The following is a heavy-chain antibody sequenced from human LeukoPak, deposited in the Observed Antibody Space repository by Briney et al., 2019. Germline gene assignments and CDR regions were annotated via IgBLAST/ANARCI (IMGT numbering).Heavy chain of an antibody. CDR2: INPNSGGT. V-gene: IGHV1-2*02. D-gene: IGHD6-19*01. Sequence: ASVKVSCKASGYTFTGYYMHWVRQAPGQGLEWMGWINPNSGGTNYAQKFQGRVTMTRDTSISTAYMELSRLRSDDTAVYYCARDRAWLPQNDAFDIWGQGTMVTVSS. CDR1: GYTFTGYY. J-gene: IGHJ3*02. CDR3: ARDRAWLPQNDAFDI.